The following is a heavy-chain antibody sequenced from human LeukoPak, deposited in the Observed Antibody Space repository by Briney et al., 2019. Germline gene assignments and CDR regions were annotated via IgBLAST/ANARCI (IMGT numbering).Heavy chain of an antibody. CDR3: ASDEWGAYNFDY. V-gene: IGHV3-7*01. Sequence: GGSLRLSCAASGLAFSSYWMSWVRQAPGKGLEWVANIKHDGSEKYYVDSVKGRFTISRDNAKNSLYLQMNSLRAEDTAVYYCASDEWGAYNFDYWGQGTLVTVSS. J-gene: IGHJ4*02. D-gene: IGHD1-26*01. CDR2: IKHDGSEK. CDR1: GLAFSSYW.